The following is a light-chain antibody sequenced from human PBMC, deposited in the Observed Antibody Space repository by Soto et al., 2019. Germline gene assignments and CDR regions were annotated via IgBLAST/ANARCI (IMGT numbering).Light chain of an antibody. V-gene: IGKV1-39*01. J-gene: IGKJ2*01. CDR3: QQSYSTLYT. CDR1: QSISSY. CDR2: AAS. Sequence: DIQMTQSPSSLSASVGDRVTITCRASQSISSYLNWYQQKPGKAPKLLIYAASSLQSGVTSRFSGSGSGTDFTLTISSLQHEDFATYYCQQSYSTLYTFGQGTKLEIK.